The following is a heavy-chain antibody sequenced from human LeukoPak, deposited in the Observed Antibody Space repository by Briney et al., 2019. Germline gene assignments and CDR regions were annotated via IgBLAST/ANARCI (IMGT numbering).Heavy chain of an antibody. V-gene: IGHV3-49*03. CDR3: SRNSGTLTGYPFDI. CDR1: GFIFRDHA. J-gene: IGHJ3*02. D-gene: IGHD5-12*01. CDR2: IRTKTYSQTT. Sequence: GGSLRLSCTASGFIFRDHAMSWFRQAPGKGLEWVGFIRTKTYSQTTESAASVKGRFTISRDDSTSIAYLQMNSLKTEDTAVYFCSRNSGTLTGYPFDIWGQGTMVTVSS.